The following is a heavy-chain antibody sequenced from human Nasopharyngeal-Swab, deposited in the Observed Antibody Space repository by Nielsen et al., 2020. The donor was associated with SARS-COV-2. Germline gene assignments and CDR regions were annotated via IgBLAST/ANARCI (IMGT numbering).Heavy chain of an antibody. V-gene: IGHV2-26*01. Sequence: WIRQPPGKALEWLAHIFSNDEKSYSTSLKSRLTISKDISKSQVVLTMTNMDPVDTATYYCARIDYDYVWGSYRYTGGYFDYWGQGTLVTVSS. J-gene: IGHJ4*02. CDR2: IFSNDEK. D-gene: IGHD3-16*02. CDR3: ARIDYDYVWGSYRYTGGYFDY.